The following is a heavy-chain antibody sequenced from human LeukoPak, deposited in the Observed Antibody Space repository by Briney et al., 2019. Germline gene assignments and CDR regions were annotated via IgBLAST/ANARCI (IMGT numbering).Heavy chain of an antibody. CDR3: ARDARYCSGGSCYSNYYYYYMDV. D-gene: IGHD2-15*01. CDR1: GGSISSSSYY. CDR2: IYYSGST. J-gene: IGHJ6*03. Sequence: ETLSLTCTVSGGSISSSSYYWGWIRPPPGKGLEWIGSIYYSGSTYYNPSLKSRVTISGDTSKNQFSLKLSSVTAADTAVYYCARDARYCSGGSCYSNYYYYYMDVWGKGTTVTVSS. V-gene: IGHV4-39*07.